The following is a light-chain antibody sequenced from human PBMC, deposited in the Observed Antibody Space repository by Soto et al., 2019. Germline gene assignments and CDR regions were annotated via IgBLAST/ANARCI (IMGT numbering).Light chain of an antibody. CDR1: SSNIGTNT. CDR2: SNN. Sequence: QPVLTQPPSASGTPGQRVTISCSGSSSNIGTNTVNWYEQLPGMAPKLLIHSNNLRPSGVPDRFSGSKSGTSASLAISGLQSEDEADYYCAAWDDSLNVVLFGGGTKLTVL. CDR3: AAWDDSLNVVL. V-gene: IGLV1-44*01. J-gene: IGLJ2*01.